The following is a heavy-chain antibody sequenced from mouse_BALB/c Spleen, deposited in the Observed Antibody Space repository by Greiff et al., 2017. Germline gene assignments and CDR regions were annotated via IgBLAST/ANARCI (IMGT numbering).Heavy chain of an antibody. Sequence: DVMLVESGGGLVQPGGSLKLSCAASGFTFSSYTMSWVRQTPEKRLEWVAYISNGGGSTYYPDTVKGRFTISRDNAKNTLYLQMSSLKSEDTAMYYCARQGLGPWFAYWGQGTLVTVSA. J-gene: IGHJ3*01. CDR2: ISNGGGST. D-gene: IGHD4-1*01. CDR3: ARQGLGPWFAY. CDR1: GFTFSSYT. V-gene: IGHV5-12-2*01.